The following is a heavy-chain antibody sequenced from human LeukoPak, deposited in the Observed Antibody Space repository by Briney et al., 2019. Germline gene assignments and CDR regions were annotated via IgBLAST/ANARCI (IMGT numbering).Heavy chain of an antibody. CDR1: GFTFSSYS. D-gene: IGHD6-13*01. CDR2: ISSSSSYI. J-gene: IGHJ4*02. CDR3: ARDQAAAGPFDY. Sequence: GGSLRLSCAASGFTFSSYSMNWVRLAPGKGLEWVSSISSSSSYIYYADSVKGRFTISRDNAKNSLYLQMNSLRAEDTAVYYCARDQAAAGPFDYWGQGTLVTVSS. V-gene: IGHV3-21*01.